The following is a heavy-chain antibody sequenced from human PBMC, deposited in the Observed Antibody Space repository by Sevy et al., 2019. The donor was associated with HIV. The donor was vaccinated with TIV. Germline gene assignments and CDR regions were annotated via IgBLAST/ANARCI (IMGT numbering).Heavy chain of an antibody. Sequence: GGSLRLSCAASGFTFSSYGMHWVRQAPGKGLEWVAVISYDGSNKYYADSVKGRFTISRDNSKNTLYLQMNSLRAEDTAVYYCAKDIIAAAEWLGSFDPWGQGTLVTVSS. CDR1: GFTFSSYG. CDR3: AKDIIAAAEWLGSFDP. CDR2: ISYDGSNK. V-gene: IGHV3-30*18. D-gene: IGHD6-13*01. J-gene: IGHJ5*02.